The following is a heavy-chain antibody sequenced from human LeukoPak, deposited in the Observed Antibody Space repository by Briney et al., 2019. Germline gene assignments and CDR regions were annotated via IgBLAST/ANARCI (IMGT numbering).Heavy chain of an antibody. V-gene: IGHV4-39*07. D-gene: IGHD4-17*01. Sequence: SETLSLTCTVSGGSISSSSYYWGWIRQPPGKGLEWIGSIYYSGSTYYNPSLKSRVTISVDTSKNQFSLKLSSVTAADTAVYYCARAGAATGPYYFDYWGQGTLVTVSS. CDR1: GGSISSSSYY. CDR3: ARAGAATGPYYFDY. J-gene: IGHJ4*02. CDR2: IYYSGST.